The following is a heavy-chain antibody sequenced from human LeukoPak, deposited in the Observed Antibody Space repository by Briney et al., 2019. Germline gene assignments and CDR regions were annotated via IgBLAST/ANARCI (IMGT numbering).Heavy chain of an antibody. V-gene: IGHV4-34*01. J-gene: IGHJ4*02. CDR3: ARDCYYGSGSYCY. Sequence: SETLSLTCVGDGGSLRDHFWSWIRQPPGKTLEWIGEVNYWGNTNCSPSLKSRVTISIDTSTKQISLRLNSVSAADTAVYYCARDCYYGSGSYCYWGQGTLVSVSS. CDR2: VNYWGNT. D-gene: IGHD3-10*01. CDR1: GGSLRDHF.